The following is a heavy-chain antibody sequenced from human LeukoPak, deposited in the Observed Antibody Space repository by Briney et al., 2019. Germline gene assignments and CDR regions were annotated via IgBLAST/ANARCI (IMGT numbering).Heavy chain of an antibody. CDR2: IYTSGTT. CDR3: ARESPNDVVGASFDS. V-gene: IGHV4-4*07. Sequence: PSETLSLTCTVSGGSINNYYWTWIRQPAGKGLEWIGCIYTSGTTNYNPSLKSRVTMSVDTSKNQFSLKLSSVTAADTAVYYCARESPNDVVGASFDSWGQGTLVVVSA. CDR1: GGSINNYY. D-gene: IGHD1-26*01. J-gene: IGHJ4*02.